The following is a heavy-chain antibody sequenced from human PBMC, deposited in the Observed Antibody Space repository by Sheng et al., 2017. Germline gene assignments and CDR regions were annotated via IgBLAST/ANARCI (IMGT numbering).Heavy chain of an antibody. Sequence: EVQLVESGGGLVQPGGSLRLSCAASGIAVSSNSMSWVRQAPGKGLEWVSVIYTGGRTYSADSLKARFTISRDKSKNTLYLQMNGLRTEDTAVYYCARDYDGFDLWGQGTMVIV. J-gene: IGHJ3*01. V-gene: IGHV3-66*01. CDR1: GIAVSSNS. CDR2: IYTGGRT. CDR3: ARDYDGFDL.